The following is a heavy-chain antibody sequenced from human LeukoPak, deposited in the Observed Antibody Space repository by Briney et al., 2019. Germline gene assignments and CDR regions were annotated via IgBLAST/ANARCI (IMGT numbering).Heavy chain of an antibody. J-gene: IGHJ4*02. V-gene: IGHV1-24*01. Sequence: ASVKVSCKVSGYTLTELSMHWVRQAPGKGLEWMGGFDPEDGETIYAQKFQGRVTMTRNTSISTAYMELSSLRSEDTAVYYCARGGAAATGVDYWGQGTLVTVSS. D-gene: IGHD2-15*01. CDR3: ARGGAAATGVDY. CDR2: FDPEDGET. CDR1: GYTLTELS.